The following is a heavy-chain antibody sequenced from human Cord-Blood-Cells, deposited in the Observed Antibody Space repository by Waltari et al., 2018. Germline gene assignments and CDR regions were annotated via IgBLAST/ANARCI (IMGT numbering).Heavy chain of an antibody. J-gene: IGHJ4*02. V-gene: IGHV3-53*04. D-gene: IGHD2-15*01. CDR2: IYSGGRT. CDR1: GFTVSSNY. CDR3: AREGFGYCSGGSCYTGFDY. Sequence: EVQLVESGGGLVQPGGSLRLSCAASGFTVSSNYMSWVRQAPGKGLGWVSVIYSGGRTYYADSVKGRFTISRHNSKNTLYLQMNSLRAEDTAVYYCAREGFGYCSGGSCYTGFDYWGQGTLVTVSS.